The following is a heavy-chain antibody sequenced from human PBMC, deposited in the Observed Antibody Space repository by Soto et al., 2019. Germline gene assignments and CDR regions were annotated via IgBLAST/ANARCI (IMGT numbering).Heavy chain of an antibody. J-gene: IGHJ4*02. D-gene: IGHD2-21*02. CDR2: INAGNGNT. CDR3: ARSIVVVTALAY. V-gene: IGHV1-3*05. Sequence: QVQLVQSGAEEKKPGASVKVSCKASGYTFTSYAMHWVRQAPGQRLEWMGWINAGNGNTKYSQKFQGRVTITRDTSGSTAYMELSSLRSEDTAVYYCARSIVVVTALAYWGQGTLVTVSS. CDR1: GYTFTSYA.